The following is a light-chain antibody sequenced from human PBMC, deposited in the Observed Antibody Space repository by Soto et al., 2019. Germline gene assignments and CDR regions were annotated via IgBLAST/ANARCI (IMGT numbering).Light chain of an antibody. J-gene: IGKJ1*01. CDR2: GAS. CDR1: QSVTSSY. Sequence: EIVLTQSPCALSLYPGERATLSCRASQSVTSSYLAWYQQKPGQAPKRLMYGASIRTSGIPDRFSGSGSGTDFTLTISRLEPDDFAVYYCHQYGSSSPFGQVTKAAIK. CDR3: HQYGSSSP. V-gene: IGKV3-20*01.